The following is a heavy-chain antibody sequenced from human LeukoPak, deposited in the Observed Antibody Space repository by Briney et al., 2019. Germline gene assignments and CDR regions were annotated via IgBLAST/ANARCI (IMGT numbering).Heavy chain of an antibody. CDR3: ASGYSYGYGYFDY. CDR2: ISSSGSTI. CDR1: GFTFSDYY. D-gene: IGHD5-18*01. Sequence: PGGSLRLSCAASGFTFSDYYMSWIRQAPGKGLEWASYISSSGSTIYYADSVKGRFTISRDNAKNSLYLQMNSLRAEDTAVYYCASGYSYGYGYFDYWGQGTLVTVSS. J-gene: IGHJ4*02. V-gene: IGHV3-11*04.